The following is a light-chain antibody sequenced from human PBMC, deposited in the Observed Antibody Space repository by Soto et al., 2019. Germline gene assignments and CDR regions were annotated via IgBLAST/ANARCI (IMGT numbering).Light chain of an antibody. V-gene: IGKV1-9*01. J-gene: IGKJ4*01. CDR2: AAS. CDR1: QGISSY. CDR3: QQLNSYPLT. Sequence: IQLTQSPSSLSASVGDRVTITCRASQGISSYLTWYQQKPGKAPKLLIYAASTLQSGVPSRFSGSGSGTDFTLTISSLQPEDVATYHCQQLNSYPLTFGGGTMVEIK.